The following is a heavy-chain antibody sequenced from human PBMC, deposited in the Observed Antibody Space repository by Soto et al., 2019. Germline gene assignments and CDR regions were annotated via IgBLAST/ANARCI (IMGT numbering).Heavy chain of an antibody. CDR1: GGTFSSYA. CDR2: IIPIFGTA. J-gene: IGHJ6*02. V-gene: IGHV1-69*13. D-gene: IGHD6-25*01. CDR3: ASGQPWGVGRVSGYGKIYGMDV. Sequence: SVKVCCKASGGTFSSYAISWVRQAPGQGLEWMGGIIPIFGTANYAQKFQGRVTITADESTSTAYMELSSLRSEDTAVYYCASGQPWGVGRVSGYGKIYGMDVWGQGTTVTVSS.